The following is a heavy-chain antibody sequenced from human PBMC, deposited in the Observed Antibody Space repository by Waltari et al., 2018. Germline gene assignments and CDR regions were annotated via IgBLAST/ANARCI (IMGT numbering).Heavy chain of an antibody. D-gene: IGHD5-12*01. Sequence: EVQLVESGGGLVKPGGSLRLSCAASGFTFSSYSMNWVRQAPGMGLEWVSSISSSSSYIYYADSVKGRFTISRDNAKNSLYLQMNSLRAEDTAVYYCARDSGYDFSLTFDYWGQGTLVTVSS. CDR2: ISSSSSYI. CDR1: GFTFSSYS. CDR3: ARDSGYDFSLTFDY. J-gene: IGHJ4*02. V-gene: IGHV3-21*01.